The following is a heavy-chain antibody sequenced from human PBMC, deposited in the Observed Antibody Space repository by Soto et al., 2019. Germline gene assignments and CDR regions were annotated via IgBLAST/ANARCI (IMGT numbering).Heavy chain of an antibody. D-gene: IGHD3-16*01. CDR1: GYTFASYG. CDR3: AREEVNLGERSISPLDY. Sequence: ASVKVSCKASGYTFASYGISWGRQAPGQGLEWMGWISAYNGNTNYAQKLQGRVTMTTDTSTSTAYMELRSLRSDDTAVYYCAREEVNLGERSISPLDYWGQGTLVTVSS. J-gene: IGHJ4*02. CDR2: ISAYNGNT. V-gene: IGHV1-18*01.